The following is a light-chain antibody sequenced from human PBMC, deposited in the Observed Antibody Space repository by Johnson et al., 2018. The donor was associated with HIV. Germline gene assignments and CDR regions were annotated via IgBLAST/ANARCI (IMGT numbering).Light chain of an antibody. J-gene: IGLJ1*01. CDR3: GTWDSSLSGYV. CDR2: QDS. Sequence: VLTQPPSVSVSPGQTASITCSGDKLGDKYACWYQQKPGQSPVLVIYQDSKRPSGIPDRFSGSKSGTSATLGITGLQTGDEADCYCGTWDSSLSGYVFGTGTKVTVL. CDR1: KLGDKY. V-gene: IGLV3-1*01.